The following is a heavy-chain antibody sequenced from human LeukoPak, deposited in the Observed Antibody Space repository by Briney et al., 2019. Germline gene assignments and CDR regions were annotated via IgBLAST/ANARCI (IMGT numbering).Heavy chain of an antibody. D-gene: IGHD2-21*01. Sequence: GGSLRLSCAASGFTFSSYSMNWVRQAPGKGLEWVSSINSVSYMYYADSVKGRFTISRDNAKNSLYLQMNSLRAEDTAVYYCARDRHSTYYYHMDVWGKGTTVTVPS. CDR1: GFTFSSYS. V-gene: IGHV3-21*01. J-gene: IGHJ6*03. CDR3: ARDRHSTYYYHMDV. CDR2: INSVSYM.